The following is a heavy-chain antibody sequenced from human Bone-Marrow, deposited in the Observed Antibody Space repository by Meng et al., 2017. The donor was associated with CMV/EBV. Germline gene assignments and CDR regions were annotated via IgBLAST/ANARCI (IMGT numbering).Heavy chain of an antibody. J-gene: IGHJ6*02. CDR1: GFTFSSYW. Sequence: GESLKISCAASGFTFSSYWMHWVRQAPGKGLVWVSRINSDGSSTSYADSVKGRFTISRDNAKNTLYLQMNRLRAEDTAVYYCARDRATLHYYYYYGMDVWGQGTTVTVSS. CDR3: ARDRATLHYYYYYGMDV. D-gene: IGHD5-12*01. V-gene: IGHV3-74*01. CDR2: INSDGSST.